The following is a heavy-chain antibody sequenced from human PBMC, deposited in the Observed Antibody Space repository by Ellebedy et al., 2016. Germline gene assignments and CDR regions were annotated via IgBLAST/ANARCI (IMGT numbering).Heavy chain of an antibody. CDR2: ISLTGAYI. CDR1: GFTFPNYN. V-gene: IGHV3-21*01. CDR3: ARGTGNWVFYGLDV. J-gene: IGHJ6*02. D-gene: IGHD3-9*01. Sequence: GGSLRLXXAGSGFTFPNYNFNWVRQPPGKGLEWVSAISLTGAYIHYADSVKGRFTISRDNSKNTLYLQMNNLRVQDTAVYYCARGTGNWVFYGLDVWGQGTSVTVSS.